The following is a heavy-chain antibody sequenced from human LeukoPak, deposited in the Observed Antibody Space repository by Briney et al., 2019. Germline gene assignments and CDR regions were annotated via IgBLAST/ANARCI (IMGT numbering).Heavy chain of an antibody. CDR3: ARHALATVTDPSFDY. CDR2: INYRWTT. V-gene: IGHV4-39*01. Sequence: SETLSLTCTVSGGSVSSSSHYWSWIRQPPGKGLEWIASINYRWTTYYNPSLNSGVTTSVDTSKNQFSLKLNSVTAADTAVYYCARHALATVTDPSFDYWGQGTLVTVSS. CDR1: GGSVSSSSHY. J-gene: IGHJ4*02. D-gene: IGHD2-21*02.